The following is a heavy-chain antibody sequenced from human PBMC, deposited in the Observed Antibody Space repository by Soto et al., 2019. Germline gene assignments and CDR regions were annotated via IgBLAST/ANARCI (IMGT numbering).Heavy chain of an antibody. CDR1: GGTFSSYA. CDR2: IIPMFGTA. J-gene: IGHJ4*02. D-gene: IGHD5-12*01. CDR3: ASLLRGYSGTGDY. V-gene: IGHV1-69*12. Sequence: QVQLVQSGAEVKKPGSSVKVSCKASGGTFSSYAISWVRQAPGQGLEWMGGIIPMFGTAKYAQKFQGRVTIAAGDSTSTAYMELSSLRSEDTAVYYCASLLRGYSGTGDYWGQGTLVTVSS.